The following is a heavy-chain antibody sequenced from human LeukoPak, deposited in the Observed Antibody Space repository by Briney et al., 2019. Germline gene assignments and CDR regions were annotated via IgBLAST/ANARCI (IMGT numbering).Heavy chain of an antibody. D-gene: IGHD3-10*01. V-gene: IGHV5-51*01. CDR3: ARSPGSYFDL. CDR1: EDSFTNYW. Sequence: GESLKISCKGSEDSFTNYWIGWVRQMPGKGLECMGIIYPGDSDTRYSPSFQGQVTISADKSISTAYLQWSSLKASDTAMYYCARSPGSYFDLWGRGTLVTVSS. J-gene: IGHJ2*01. CDR2: IYPGDSDT.